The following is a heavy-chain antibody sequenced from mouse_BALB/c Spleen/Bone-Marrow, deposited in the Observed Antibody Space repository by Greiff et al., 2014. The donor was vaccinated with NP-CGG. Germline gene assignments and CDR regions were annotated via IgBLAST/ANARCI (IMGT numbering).Heavy chain of an antibody. CDR3: AKYGNYPYALDY. J-gene: IGHJ4*01. V-gene: IGHV2-3*01. CDR2: IWGDGST. Sequence: VQRVESGPGLVAPSQSLSITCTVSGFSLTSYGVSWVRQPPGKGLEWLGVIWGDGSTNYHSPLTSRLNISKDNSKSQVFLKLSSLQTDDTATYYCAKYGNYPYALDYWGQGTSVTVSS. CDR1: GFSLTSYG. D-gene: IGHD2-1*01.